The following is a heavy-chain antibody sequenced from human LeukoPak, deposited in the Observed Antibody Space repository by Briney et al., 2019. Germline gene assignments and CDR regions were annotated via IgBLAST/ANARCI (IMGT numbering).Heavy chain of an antibody. CDR3: ARGAEWLLLYFDY. Sequence: GASVTVSCKASGGTFSSYAISWVRQAPGQGLEWMGGIIPIFGTANYAQKFQGRVTITADKSTSTAYMELSSLRSEDTAVYYCARGAEWLLLYFDYWGQGTLVTVSS. CDR1: GGTFSSYA. D-gene: IGHD3-22*01. V-gene: IGHV1-69*06. CDR2: IIPIFGTA. J-gene: IGHJ4*02.